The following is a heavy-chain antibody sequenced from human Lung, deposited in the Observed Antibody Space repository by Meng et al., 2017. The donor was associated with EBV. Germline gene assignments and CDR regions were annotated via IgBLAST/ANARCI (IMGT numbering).Heavy chain of an antibody. CDR1: GDSISRSHW. Sequence: QVEPEAAGPGLVKPAGPLCLTCAVSGDSISRSHWWSWVRQPPGKGLEWIGEIYHSGSTNYNSSLKSRVTISVEPSKNQFSLNLTSVTAADTAIYYCARPYDSTGYFSRWGQGALVTVSS. CDR3: ARPYDSTGYFSR. V-gene: IGHV4-4*02. J-gene: IGHJ4*02. CDR2: IYHSGST. D-gene: IGHD3-22*01.